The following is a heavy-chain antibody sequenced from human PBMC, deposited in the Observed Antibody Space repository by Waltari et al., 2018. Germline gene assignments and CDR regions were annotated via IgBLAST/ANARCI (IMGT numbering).Heavy chain of an antibody. CDR1: AASLSDYF. CDR3: ARGPRDKWLGRYSGEYFHH. V-gene: IGHV4-34*02. CDR2: NSLKDVT. J-gene: IGHJ1*01. Sequence: QVQLQQWGATLLKPSETLSLTCAVYAASLSDYFWTWIRQSPGKGLEWIGENSLKDVTYYNPSIESRVSVHLDTSKNQFDLRLESVTAADTAIYYCARGPRDKWLGRYSGEYFHHWGPGTLVSVSA. D-gene: IGHD6-19*01.